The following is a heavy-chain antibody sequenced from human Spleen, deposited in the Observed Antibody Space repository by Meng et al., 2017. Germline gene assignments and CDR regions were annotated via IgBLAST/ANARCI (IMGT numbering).Heavy chain of an antibody. CDR1: GDSVSSNSAA. V-gene: IGHV6-1*01. D-gene: IGHD6-6*01. J-gene: IGHJ4*02. CDR2: TYYRSKWYN. CDR3: ARELKYSRGKGPFGY. Sequence: SETLSLTCAISGDSVSSNSAAWNWIRQSPSRGLEWLGRTYYRSKWYNDYAVSVKSRITINPDTSKNQFSLQLNSVTPEDSAVYYCARELKYSRGKGPFGYWGQGTLVTVSS.